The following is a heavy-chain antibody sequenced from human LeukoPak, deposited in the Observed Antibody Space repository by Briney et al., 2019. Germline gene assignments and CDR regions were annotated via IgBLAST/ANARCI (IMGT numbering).Heavy chain of an antibody. D-gene: IGHD1-26*01. V-gene: IGHV3-48*03. CDR2: VSSSASTI. CDR3: ARGPREWELLGYAFDI. CDR1: GFTFSSYE. J-gene: IGHJ3*02. Sequence: PGGSLRLSCAASGFTFSSYEMNWVRQAPGKGLEWVSYVSSSASTIYYADSVKGRFTISRDNAKNSLYLQMSSLRAEDTAVYYCARGPREWELLGYAFDIWGQGTMVSVSS.